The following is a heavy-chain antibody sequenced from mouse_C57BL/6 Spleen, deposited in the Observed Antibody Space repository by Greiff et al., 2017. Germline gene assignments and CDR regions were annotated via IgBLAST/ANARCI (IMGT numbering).Heavy chain of an antibody. V-gene: IGHV5-4*01. CDR2: ISDGGSYT. Sequence: EVQVVESGGGLVKPGGSLKLSCAASGFTFSSYAMSWVRQTPEKRLEWVATISDGGSYTYYPDNVKGRFTISRDNAKNNLYLQMSNLKSEDTAMYYCAREGLNDAMDYWGQGTSVTVSS. D-gene: IGHD2-2*01. CDR1: GFTFSSYA. J-gene: IGHJ4*01. CDR3: AREGLNDAMDY.